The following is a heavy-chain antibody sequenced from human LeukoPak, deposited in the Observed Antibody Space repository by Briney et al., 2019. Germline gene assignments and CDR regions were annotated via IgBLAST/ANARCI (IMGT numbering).Heavy chain of an antibody. CDR2: ISTSSSSI. Sequence: GGSLRLSCAVSGFTFSSYAMSWVRQAPGKGLEWVSYISTSSSSIYYADSVKGRFTISRNNAKNSLYLQMNSLRDEDTAVYYCARDSSWGYSSGWFDYWGQGTLVTVSS. V-gene: IGHV3-48*02. D-gene: IGHD6-19*01. CDR1: GFTFSSYA. J-gene: IGHJ5*01. CDR3: ARDSSWGYSSGWFDY.